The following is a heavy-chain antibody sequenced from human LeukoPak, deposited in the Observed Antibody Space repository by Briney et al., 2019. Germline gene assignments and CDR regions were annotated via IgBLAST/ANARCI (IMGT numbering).Heavy chain of an antibody. V-gene: IGHV4-59*01. CDR3: ARVKTAGMDA. CDR1: GGSISSYY. D-gene: IGHD5-18*01. CDR2: IYYSGST. Sequence: SETLSLTCTVSGGSISSYYWSWIRQPPGKGLEWIGYIYYSGSTNYNPSLKSRVTISVDTSKNQFFLKLSSVTAADTAVYYCARVKTAGMDAWGQGTTVTVSS. J-gene: IGHJ6*02.